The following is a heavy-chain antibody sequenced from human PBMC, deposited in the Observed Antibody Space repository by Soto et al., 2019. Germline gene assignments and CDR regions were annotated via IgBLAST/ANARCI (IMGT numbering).Heavy chain of an antibody. CDR1: GFTFSSYS. V-gene: IGHV3-48*01. CDR2: ISSSSSTI. CDR3: ARVSYDFWSGYEDY. J-gene: IGHJ4*02. D-gene: IGHD3-3*01. Sequence: GGSLRLSCAASGFTFSSYSMNWVRQAPGKGLEWVSYISSSSSTIYYADSVKGRFTISRDNAKNSLYLQMNSLRAEDTAVYYCARVSYDFWSGYEDYWGQGTLVTVSS.